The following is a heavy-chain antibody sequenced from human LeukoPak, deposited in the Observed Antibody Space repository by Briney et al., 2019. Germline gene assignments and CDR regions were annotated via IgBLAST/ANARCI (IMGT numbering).Heavy chain of an antibody. V-gene: IGHV4-39*01. J-gene: IGHJ4*02. CDR3: ARLFPIGNGDY. Sequence: PSETLSLTGTFSGGSISRSRYYWAWIRQPPGKGLEWIGRSYYSGSTYDNPSLKSRVTISVDTSKNQFFLKLSSVTAADTAVYYCARLFPIGNGDYWGKGNLVTVSS. D-gene: IGHD2-8*01. CDR1: GGSISRSRYY. CDR2: SYYSGST.